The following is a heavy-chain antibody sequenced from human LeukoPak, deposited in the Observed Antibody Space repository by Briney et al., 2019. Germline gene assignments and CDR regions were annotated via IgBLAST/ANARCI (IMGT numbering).Heavy chain of an antibody. J-gene: IGHJ3*01. Sequence: SSETLSLTCTVSGGSITSSIYYWGWIRQPPGKGLEWISSIYYSGSTYYNPSLKSRVTISADTSKNQFSLKLSSVTAADTAVYYCTRHREYDADVFDVWGQGTMVTVSS. CDR3: TRHREYDADVFDV. D-gene: IGHD3-10*01. V-gene: IGHV4-39*01. CDR1: GGSITSSIYY. CDR2: IYYSGST.